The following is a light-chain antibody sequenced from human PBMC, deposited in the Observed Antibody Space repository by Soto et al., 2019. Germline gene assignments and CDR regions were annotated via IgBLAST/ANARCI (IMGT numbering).Light chain of an antibody. CDR3: HKYNHAPT. Sequence: DMQLTQSPYSLAASVGDRVTITCRASQSISSYLDWYQQTPGKVPELLIYATSTLQSGAPSRFSGSGSGTDFTLPIRSLQPEDVATYYCHKYNHAPTFGGGTNVESK. J-gene: IGKJ4*01. CDR2: ATS. CDR1: QSISSY. V-gene: IGKV1-27*01.